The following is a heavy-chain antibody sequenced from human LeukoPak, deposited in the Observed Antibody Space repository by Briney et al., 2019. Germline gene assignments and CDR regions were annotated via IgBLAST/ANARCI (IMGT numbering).Heavy chain of an antibody. J-gene: IGHJ3*02. V-gene: IGHV3-30*18. D-gene: IGHD5-24*01. CDR3: AKGRGYNYDRHAFDM. CDR1: GFTFSSYW. Sequence: QSGGSLRLSCAASGFTFSSYWMNWVRQAPGKGLEWVAIISYDGSYRYYADSVKGRFTISRDNSQNTLYLQMNSLRAEDTALYYCAKGRGYNYDRHAFDMWGQGTMVTVSS. CDR2: ISYDGSYR.